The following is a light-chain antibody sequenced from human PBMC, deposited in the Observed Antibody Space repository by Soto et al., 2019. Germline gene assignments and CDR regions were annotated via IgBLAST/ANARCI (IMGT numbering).Light chain of an antibody. CDR1: SSNIGAGYD. J-gene: IGLJ3*02. V-gene: IGLV1-40*01. CDR3: QSYDSSLSGRV. CDR2: GNT. Sequence: QSVLTQPPSVSGAPGQRITISCTGRSSNIGAGYDVHWYQRLPGTAPKLLIYGNTNRPSGVPDLFSGSHSGTSASLAIAGLPAEDEAYYFCQSYDSSLSGRVFGGGTELTVL.